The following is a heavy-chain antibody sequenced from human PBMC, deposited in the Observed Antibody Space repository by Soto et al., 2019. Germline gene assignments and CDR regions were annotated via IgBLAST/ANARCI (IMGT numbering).Heavy chain of an antibody. Sequence: PSETLSLTCTVSGGSISSRSYYWAWVRQPPGKGLEWIGSMYYSETTYYNPSFRSRVIISVDTSKNQFSLNLSSVTAADTGVYYCARHDLPNWFDPWRQGIPVTVSS. CDR1: GGSISSRSYY. J-gene: IGHJ5*02. CDR3: ARHDLPNWFDP. CDR2: MYYSETT. V-gene: IGHV4-39*01.